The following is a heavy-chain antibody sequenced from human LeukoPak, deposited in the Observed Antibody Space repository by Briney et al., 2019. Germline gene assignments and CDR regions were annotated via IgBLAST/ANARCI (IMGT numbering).Heavy chain of an antibody. D-gene: IGHD3-22*01. V-gene: IGHV4-59*01. CDR3: ARGVVTTQFDY. J-gene: IGHJ4*02. CDR1: GGSISTYY. Sequence: SETLSLTCTVPGGSISTYYWSWIRQPPGKGLEWLGFIYYSGSTNYNPSLKSRVTISVDTSKNQFSLKLNSVTAADTAIYYCARGVVTTQFDYWGQGALVTVSS. CDR2: IYYSGST.